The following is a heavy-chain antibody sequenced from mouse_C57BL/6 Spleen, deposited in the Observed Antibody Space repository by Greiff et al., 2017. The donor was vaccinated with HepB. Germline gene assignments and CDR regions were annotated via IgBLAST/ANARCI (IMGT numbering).Heavy chain of an antibody. CDR2: IDPSDSET. D-gene: IGHD1-1*01. J-gene: IGHJ1*03. CDR1: GYTFTSYW. CDR3: ARSDGSSYWYFDV. V-gene: IGHV1-52*01. Sequence: VKLQQPGAELVRPGSSVKLSCKASGYTFTSYWMHWVKQRPIQGLEWIGNIDPSDSETHYNQKFKDKATLTVDKSSSTAYMQLSSLTSEDSAVYYCARSDGSSYWYFDVWGTGTTVTVSS.